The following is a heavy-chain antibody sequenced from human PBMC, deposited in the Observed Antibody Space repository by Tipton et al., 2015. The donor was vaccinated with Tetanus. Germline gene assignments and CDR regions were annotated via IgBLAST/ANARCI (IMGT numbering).Heavy chain of an antibody. Sequence: SLRLSCAASGFTFTSHSMQWVRQAPGKGLEWVAVISYDGRTTYYADSVKGRFTISRDDTKNSLYLQMNSLRAEDTAVYYCARYYFDSNGYFDYWGQGTLVTVFS. J-gene: IGHJ4*02. D-gene: IGHD3-22*01. CDR2: ISYDGRTT. CDR3: ARYYFDSNGYFDY. V-gene: IGHV3-30*04. CDR1: GFTFTSHS.